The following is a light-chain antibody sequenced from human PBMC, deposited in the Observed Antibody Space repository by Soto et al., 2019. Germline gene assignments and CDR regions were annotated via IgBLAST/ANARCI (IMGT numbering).Light chain of an antibody. J-gene: IGKJ4*01. CDR1: QSVSRY. V-gene: IGKV3-20*01. Sequence: IVLTQSPATLSLFPGERATLSCRASQSVSRYLAWYQQKPGQSPRLLIYGASSRATGIPDRFSGSGSGTDFTLTISRLEPEDFAVYYCQQYGSSPLTFGGGTKVEIK. CDR2: GAS. CDR3: QQYGSSPLT.